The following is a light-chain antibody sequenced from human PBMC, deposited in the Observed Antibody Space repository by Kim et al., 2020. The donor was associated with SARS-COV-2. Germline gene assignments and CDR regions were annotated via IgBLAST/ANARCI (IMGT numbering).Light chain of an antibody. CDR1: SLRSYY. CDR3: NSRDNSGNHRV. CDR2: GKN. J-gene: IGLJ3*02. Sequence: SSELTQDPAVSVALGQTVRITCQGASLRSYYASWYQQKPGQAPVLVIYGKNNRPSGIPDRFSGSSSGNTASLTITGAQAEDEADYYCNSRDNSGNHRVFGGGTQLTVL. V-gene: IGLV3-19*01.